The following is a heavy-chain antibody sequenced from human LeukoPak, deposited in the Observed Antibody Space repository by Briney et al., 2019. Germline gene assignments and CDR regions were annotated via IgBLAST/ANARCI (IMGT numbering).Heavy chain of an antibody. CDR3: ARFAAGGSYYYYMDV. CDR2: LGTSSTTI. Sequence: GGSLRLSCAASGFTFSSYTMNWVRQPPGKGLEWVSNLGTSSTTIYYADSVKGRFTISRDNAKNSLYLQMNSLRADDTAVYYCARFAAGGSYYYYMDVWGKGTTVTVSS. V-gene: IGHV3-48*01. J-gene: IGHJ6*03. D-gene: IGHD6-25*01. CDR1: GFTFSSYT.